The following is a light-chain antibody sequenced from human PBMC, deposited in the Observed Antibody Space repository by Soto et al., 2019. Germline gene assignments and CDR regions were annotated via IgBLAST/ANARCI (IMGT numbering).Light chain of an antibody. J-gene: IGLJ1*01. Sequence: QSALTQPPSVSGAPGQRVTISCTGSSSNTGACYDVNWYQHVPGTAPKLLIYDNNNRPSGVPDRFSGSKSGTSASLAITGLQAEDEADYYCQSYDSGLSSYIFGTGTKVTVL. V-gene: IGLV1-40*01. CDR3: QSYDSGLSSYI. CDR1: SSNTGACYD. CDR2: DNN.